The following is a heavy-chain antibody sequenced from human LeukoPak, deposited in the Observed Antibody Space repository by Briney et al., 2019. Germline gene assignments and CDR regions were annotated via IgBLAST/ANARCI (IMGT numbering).Heavy chain of an antibody. V-gene: IGHV4-4*07. CDR3: ARGPPPDFDY. CDR1: GDSISSYY. CDR2: IHPSGST. Sequence: SETLSLTCTVSGDSISSYYWSWIRQPAGKGLEWIGRIHPSGSTNYNPSLKSRVTLSVDTSKNQLSLKLNSVTAADTAVYYCARGPPPDFDYWGRGTLVTVSS. J-gene: IGHJ4*02.